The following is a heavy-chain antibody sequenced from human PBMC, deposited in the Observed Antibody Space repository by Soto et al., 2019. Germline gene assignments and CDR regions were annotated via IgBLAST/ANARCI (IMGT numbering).Heavy chain of an antibody. CDR2: MSRNGDNT. V-gene: IGHV3-23*01. J-gene: IGHJ4*02. D-gene: IGHD3-22*01. CDR3: AKDESNSNPLYYFDF. CDR1: GFTFSIYA. Sequence: EVQLLESGGGLVQPGESLRLSCAASGFTFSIYAMTWVHQAPGKGLEWVSSMSRNGDNTYYADSVKGRFTISRDNSKNTLYLQMNSLRAEDTAIYYCAKDESNSNPLYYFDFWGPGTLVTVSS.